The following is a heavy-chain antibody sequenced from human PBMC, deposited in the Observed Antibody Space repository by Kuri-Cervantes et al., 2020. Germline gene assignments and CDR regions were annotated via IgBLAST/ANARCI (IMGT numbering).Heavy chain of an antibody. CDR2: IYHSGST. J-gene: IGHJ4*02. Sequence: SETLSLTCAVSGYSISSGYYWGWIRQPPGKGREWIGSIYHSGSTYYNPSLKSRVTISVDTSKNQFSLKLSSVTAADTAVYYCARLFSRGPPFASVWATRGTRFDYWGQGTLVTVSS. D-gene: IGHD6-19*01. V-gene: IGHV4-38-2*01. CDR3: ARLFSRGPPFASVWATRGTRFDY. CDR1: GYSISSGYY.